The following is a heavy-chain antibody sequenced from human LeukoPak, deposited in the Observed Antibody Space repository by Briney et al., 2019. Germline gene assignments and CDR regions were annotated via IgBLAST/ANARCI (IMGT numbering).Heavy chain of an antibody. CDR3: ARVASGYDVFDI. D-gene: IGHD3-3*01. Sequence: SETLSLTCTVSGGSISSYYWSWIRQPPGKGLEWIGYIYYSGSTNYNPSLKSRVTISVDTSKNQFSLKLSSVTAADTAVFYCARVASGYDVFDIWGQGTMVTVSS. V-gene: IGHV4-59*01. J-gene: IGHJ3*02. CDR2: IYYSGST. CDR1: GGSISSYY.